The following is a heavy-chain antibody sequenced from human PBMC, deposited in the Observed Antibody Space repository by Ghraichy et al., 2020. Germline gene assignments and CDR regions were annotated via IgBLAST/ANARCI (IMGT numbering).Heavy chain of an antibody. CDR1: GFTFSSYG. CDR2: ISYDGSNK. CDR3: AKDLGSNTFDI. V-gene: IGHV3-30*18. Sequence: GESLNISCAASGFTFSSYGMHWVRQAPGKGLEWVAVISYDGSNKYYADSVKGRFTISRDNSKNTLYLQMNSLRAEDTAVYYCAKDLGSNTFDIWGQGTMVTVSS. J-gene: IGHJ3*02.